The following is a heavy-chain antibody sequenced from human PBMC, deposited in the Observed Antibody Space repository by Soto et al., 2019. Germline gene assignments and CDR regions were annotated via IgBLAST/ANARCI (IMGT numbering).Heavy chain of an antibody. CDR1: GFTFGSSW. Sequence: GGSLRLSCAASGFTFGSSWMHWVRQAAVKGLVWVSRINSDGSGTSYADSVKGRFTISRDNAKNTLYLQMNSLRAEDTAVYFCAREQRGGSSSNPIDYWGQGTLVTVSS. J-gene: IGHJ4*02. D-gene: IGHD6-13*01. CDR2: INSDGSGT. V-gene: IGHV3-74*01. CDR3: AREQRGGSSSNPIDY.